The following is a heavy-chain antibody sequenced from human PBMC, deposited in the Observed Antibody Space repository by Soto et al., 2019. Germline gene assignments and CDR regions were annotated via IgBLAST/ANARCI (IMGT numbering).Heavy chain of an antibody. CDR2: INSGGGTT. CDR3: SRWFTYGNFDYFDF. Sequence: GGSLRLSCAASGFTFSSYWMHWFRQAPGKGLVWVSRINSGGGTTTYADSVKGRFTISRDNAKNTLYLQMNGLRAEDTAVYYCSRWFTYGNFDYFDFWGQGTQVTVSS. CDR1: GFTFSSYW. J-gene: IGHJ4*02. D-gene: IGHD4-17*01. V-gene: IGHV3-74*01.